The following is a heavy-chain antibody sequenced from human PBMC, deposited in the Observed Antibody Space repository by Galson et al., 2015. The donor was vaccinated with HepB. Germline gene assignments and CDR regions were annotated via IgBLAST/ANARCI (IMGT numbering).Heavy chain of an antibody. J-gene: IGHJ4*02. CDR2: IKSKTDGGTT. V-gene: IGHV3-15*07. CDR3: TWGRYDSSGYSDFDY. Sequence: SLRLSCAASGFTFSNAWMNWVRQAPGKGLEWVGRIKSKTDGGTTDYAAPVKGRFTISRDDSKNTLYLQMNSLKTEDTAVYYCTWGRYDSSGYSDFDYWGQGTLVTVSS. CDR1: GFTFSNAW. D-gene: IGHD3-22*01.